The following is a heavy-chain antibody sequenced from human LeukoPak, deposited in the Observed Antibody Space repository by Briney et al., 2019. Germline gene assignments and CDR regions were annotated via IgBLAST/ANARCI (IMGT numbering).Heavy chain of an antibody. D-gene: IGHD5-12*01. CDR2: VSGGGGTT. V-gene: IGHV3-23*01. CDR1: GFTFNSYA. J-gene: IGHJ4*02. CDR3: AKKVGYSGYDPIDY. Sequence: GGSLRLSCAASGFTFNSYAISWVRQAPGKGLEWVSTVSGGGGTTYYADSVRGRFTISRDNSKNTLYLQMNSLRAEDAAVYYCAKKVGYSGYDPIDYWGQGTLVTVSS.